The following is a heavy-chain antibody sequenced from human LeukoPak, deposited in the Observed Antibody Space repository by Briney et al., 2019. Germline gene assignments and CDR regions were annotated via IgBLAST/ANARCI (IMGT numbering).Heavy chain of an antibody. J-gene: IGHJ4*02. CDR3: AREEDRAYCGGDCYPH. Sequence: PSETLSLTCAVYGGSFSGYYWSWIRQPPGKGLEWIGEINHSGSTNYNPSLKSRVTISVDTSKNQFSLKLSSVTAADTAVYYCAREEDRAYCGGDCYPHWGQGTLVTVSS. V-gene: IGHV4-34*01. CDR1: GGSFSGYY. CDR2: INHSGST. D-gene: IGHD2-21*02.